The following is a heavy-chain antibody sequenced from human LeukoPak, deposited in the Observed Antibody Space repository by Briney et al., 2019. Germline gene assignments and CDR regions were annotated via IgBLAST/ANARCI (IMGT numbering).Heavy chain of an antibody. V-gene: IGHV4-34*01. CDR1: GGSFSGYY. Sequence: SETLSLTCAVYGGSFSGYYWSWIRQPPGKGLEWIGGINHSGSTNYNPSLKSRVTISVDTSKNQFSLKLSSVTAADTAVYYCARGLDWLYGMDVWGQGTTVTVSS. J-gene: IGHJ6*02. CDR2: INHSGST. CDR3: ARGLDWLYGMDV. D-gene: IGHD3/OR15-3a*01.